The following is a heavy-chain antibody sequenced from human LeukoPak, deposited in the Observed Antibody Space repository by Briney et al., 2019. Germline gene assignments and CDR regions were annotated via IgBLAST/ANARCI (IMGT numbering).Heavy chain of an antibody. V-gene: IGHV1-8*01. CDR2: MDPNSGNT. CDR1: GYTFTSYD. D-gene: IGHD3-22*01. CDR3: ASNYDSTGYEGAFDI. Sequence: ASVKVSCKASGYTFTSYDINWVRQATGQGLEWMGWMDPNSGNTGYAQKFQGRVTMTRNTSISTAYMELSSLRSEDTAVYYCASNYDSTGYEGAFDIWGQGTMVTVSS. J-gene: IGHJ3*02.